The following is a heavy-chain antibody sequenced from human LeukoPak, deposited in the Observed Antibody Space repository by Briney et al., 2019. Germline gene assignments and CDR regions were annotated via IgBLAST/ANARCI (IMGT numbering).Heavy chain of an antibody. Sequence: GGSLRLSCAASGFTFSNCAMSWARQAPGKGLEWVSGISGIGDRTNYADSVKGRFTISRDNSKNTLYLQVNSLRAEDTAVYYCAKSKKYTGDYYDTWGQGTLVTVSS. CDR3: AKSKKYTGDYYDT. D-gene: IGHD5-18*01. CDR2: ISGIGDRT. V-gene: IGHV3-23*01. CDR1: GFTFSNCA. J-gene: IGHJ4*02.